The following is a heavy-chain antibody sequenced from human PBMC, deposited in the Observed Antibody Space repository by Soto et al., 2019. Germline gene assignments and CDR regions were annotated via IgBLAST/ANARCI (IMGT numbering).Heavy chain of an antibody. Sequence: EVQLLESGGGLVQPGGSLRLSCAASGFTFSSYAMSWVRQAPGKGLEWVSAISGSGGSTYYADSVKGRFTISRDNSKNTLYLQMNSLRAEDTAVYYCAKAEYSSGWYTAFFDYWGQGTLVTVSS. J-gene: IGHJ4*02. V-gene: IGHV3-23*01. D-gene: IGHD6-19*01. CDR2: ISGSGGST. CDR1: GFTFSSYA. CDR3: AKAEYSSGWYTAFFDY.